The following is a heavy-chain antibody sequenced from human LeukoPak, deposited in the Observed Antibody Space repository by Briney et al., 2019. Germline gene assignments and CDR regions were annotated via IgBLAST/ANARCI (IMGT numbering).Heavy chain of an antibody. CDR2: IYYSGST. Sequence: SQTLSLTCTVSGGSISSGGYYWGWIRQPPGKGLEWIGSIYYSGSTYYNPSLKSRVTISVDTSKNQFSLKLSSVTAADTAVYYCARDGPFGQQMMGYWGQGTLVTVSS. CDR3: ARDGPFGQQMMGY. D-gene: IGHD6-13*01. V-gene: IGHV4-39*07. J-gene: IGHJ4*02. CDR1: GGSISSGGYY.